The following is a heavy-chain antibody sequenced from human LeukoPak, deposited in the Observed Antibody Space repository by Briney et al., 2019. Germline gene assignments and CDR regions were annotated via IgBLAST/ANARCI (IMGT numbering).Heavy chain of an antibody. J-gene: IGHJ4*02. CDR1: GGSISSSNR. D-gene: IGHD4-17*01. V-gene: IGHV4-4*02. CDR3: ARSKAGLRIDY. Sequence: SETLSLTCAVSGGSISSSNRWSWVRQPPGKGLEWIGEIYHSGSTNYNPSLKSRVTISVDTSKNQFSLKLRSVTAADTAVYYCARSKAGLRIDYWGQGTLVTVSS. CDR2: IYHSGST.